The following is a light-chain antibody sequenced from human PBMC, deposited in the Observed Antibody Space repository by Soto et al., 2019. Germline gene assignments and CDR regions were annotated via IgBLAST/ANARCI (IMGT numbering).Light chain of an antibody. V-gene: IGKV1-5*01. Sequence: DIRLAQARSFLSASVGDRITITCRASQSISNWLAWYQQKQGTAPKVLIYHASNLQSGVPSRFSGSGSGTELTITISSLQPDDGETYYGQQFNSYPITFGQGTRLEIK. J-gene: IGKJ5*01. CDR1: QSISNW. CDR2: HAS. CDR3: QQFNSYPIT.